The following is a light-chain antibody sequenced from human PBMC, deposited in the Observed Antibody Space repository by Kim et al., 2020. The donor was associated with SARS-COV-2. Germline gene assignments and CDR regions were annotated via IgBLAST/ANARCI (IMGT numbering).Light chain of an antibody. CDR3: QQYYSTPRT. Sequence: RATINCKSSQSVLSTSNNKNNLALYQQKPGQPPKLLIYWASTRESGVPDRFSGSGSGTDFTLTISSLQAEDVAVYYCQQYYSTPRTFGQGTKLEI. CDR1: QSVLSTSNNKNN. V-gene: IGKV4-1*01. CDR2: WAS. J-gene: IGKJ2*01.